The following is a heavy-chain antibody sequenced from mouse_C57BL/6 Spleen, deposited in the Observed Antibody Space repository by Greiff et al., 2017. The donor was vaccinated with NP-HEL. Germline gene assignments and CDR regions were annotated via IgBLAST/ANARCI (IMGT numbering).Heavy chain of an antibody. CDR3: ARWDGWSDY. Sequence: QVQLQQPGAELVRPGSSVKLSCNACCNTCTINWMPWVQHTPIPCLDWIGNIDPSDSETHYNQKFKDKATLTVDKSSSTAYMQLSSLTSEDSAVYYCARWDGWSDYWGQGTTLTVSS. CDR2: IDPSDSET. CDR1: CNTCTINW. V-gene: IGHV1-52*01. D-gene: IGHD2-3*01. J-gene: IGHJ2*01.